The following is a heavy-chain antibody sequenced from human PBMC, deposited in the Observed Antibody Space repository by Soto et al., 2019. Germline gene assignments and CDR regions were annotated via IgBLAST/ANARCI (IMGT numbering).Heavy chain of an antibody. V-gene: IGHV4-59*01. J-gene: IGHJ6*02. CDR1: GGSISSYY. CDR3: ARGNFIVVVPAAGNYGMDV. CDR2: IYYSGST. Sequence: PSETLSLTCTVSGGSISSYYWSWIRQPPGKGLEWIGYIYYSGSTNYNPSLKSRVTISVDTYKNQFSLKLSSVTAADTAVYYCARGNFIVVVPAAGNYGMDVWGQGTTVTVSS. D-gene: IGHD2-2*01.